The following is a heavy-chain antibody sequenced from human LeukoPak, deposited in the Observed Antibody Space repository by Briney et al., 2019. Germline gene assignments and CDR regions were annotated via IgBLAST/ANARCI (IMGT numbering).Heavy chain of an antibody. V-gene: IGHV3-9*01. D-gene: IGHD4-17*01. J-gene: IGHJ4*02. CDR3: AKAVYGDFQSTVDY. CDR1: GFSLEDYA. CDR2: VSWYRGHV. Sequence: SLTLSCAASGFSLEDYAMLWLRQPPGKGLEGFSGVSWYRGHVGYADSVKGRFTSSRDNAKNFLYLKMSSLRAEATALYYCAKAVYGDFQSTVDYWGQGTLVTVSS.